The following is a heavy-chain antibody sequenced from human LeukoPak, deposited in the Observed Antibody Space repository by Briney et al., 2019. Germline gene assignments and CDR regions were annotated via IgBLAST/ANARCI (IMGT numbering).Heavy chain of an antibody. Sequence: PSETLSLTCTVSGGSIDTYYWTWIRQPPGKGLEYIAYSYYTGSTDYNPSFKSRVRMSLDTSKNQFSLVLNPVPAAATAVYYCARGRYGGGWYDYWGPGTLVTVSS. V-gene: IGHV4-59*01. D-gene: IGHD6-19*01. CDR3: ARGRYGGGWYDY. J-gene: IGHJ4*02. CDR2: SYYTGST. CDR1: GGSIDTYY.